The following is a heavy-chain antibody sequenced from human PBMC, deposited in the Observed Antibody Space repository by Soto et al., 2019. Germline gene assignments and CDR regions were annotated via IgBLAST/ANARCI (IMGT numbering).Heavy chain of an antibody. V-gene: IGHV1-18*01. Sequence: QVQVVQSGAEVKKPGASVKVACNASGYSFDTFGMSWVRQAPGQGLEWMGWISIEKGDTNSAQKFQDRVTMTTDTSTSTAYMELRSLTSDDTAVYYCARCYCSVGSCFTCWHFDLWGRGTLVTVSS. CDR3: ARCYCSVGSCFTCWHFDL. J-gene: IGHJ2*01. CDR2: ISIEKGDT. D-gene: IGHD2-15*01. CDR1: GYSFDTFG.